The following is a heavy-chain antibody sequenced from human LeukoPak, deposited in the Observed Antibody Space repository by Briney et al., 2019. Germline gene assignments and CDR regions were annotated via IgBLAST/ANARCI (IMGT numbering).Heavy chain of an antibody. CDR3: ASIPKYMVRGVTFRDY. V-gene: IGHV3-74*01. D-gene: IGHD3-10*01. CDR1: GFTFSSYW. CDR2: INSDGSST. J-gene: IGHJ4*02. Sequence: GGSLRLSCAASGFTFSSYWMHWVRQAPGKGLVWVSRINSDGSSTSYADSVKGRFTISRDNAKSTLYLQMNSLRAEDTAVYYCASIPKYMVRGVTFRDYWGQGTLVTVSS.